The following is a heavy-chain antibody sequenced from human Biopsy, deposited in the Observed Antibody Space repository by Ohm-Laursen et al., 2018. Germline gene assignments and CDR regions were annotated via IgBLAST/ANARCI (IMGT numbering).Heavy chain of an antibody. CDR1: GFTFSSYA. Sequence: SLRLSCSASGFTFSSYAIHWVRQAPGKGLGWVALIWYDGSNPYYVDSVKGRFTISRDNSKDILSLEMNSLRAEDTAVYYCARDTTGYYYAFDMWGRGTLVTVSS. D-gene: IGHD1-1*01. CDR3: ARDTTGYYYAFDM. CDR2: IWYDGSNP. J-gene: IGHJ3*02. V-gene: IGHV3-33*01.